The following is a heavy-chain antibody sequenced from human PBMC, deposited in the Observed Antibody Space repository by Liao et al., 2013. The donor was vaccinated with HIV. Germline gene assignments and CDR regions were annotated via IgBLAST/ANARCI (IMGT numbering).Heavy chain of an antibody. J-gene: IGHJ6*03. CDR2: IYYSGST. D-gene: IGHD3-10*01. CDR1: GGSISSYY. CDR3: ARAYYGSGNYYDFYYYYYMDV. V-gene: IGHV4-59*01. Sequence: QVQLQESGPGLVKPSETLSLTCTVSGGSISSYYWSWIRQPPGKGLEWIGYIYYSGSTNYNPSLKSRVTISVDTSKNQFSLKLSSVTAADTAVYYCARAYYGSGNYYDFYYYYYMDVWGKGTTVTVSS.